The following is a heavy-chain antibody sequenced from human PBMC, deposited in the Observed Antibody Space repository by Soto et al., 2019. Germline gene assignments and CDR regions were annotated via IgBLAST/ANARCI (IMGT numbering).Heavy chain of an antibody. J-gene: IGHJ4*02. CDR1: GFTFSSYA. Sequence: GGSLRLSCAASGFTFSSYAMHWVRQAPGKGLEWVAFISHDGNNTYYADSVKGRFSISRDNSKNTLYLQMNSLRTEDTAMFYCSIPRSYYDSTSYSVGQPADYWGLRTVVTV. V-gene: IGHV3-30-3*01. D-gene: IGHD3-22*01. CDR2: ISHDGNNT. CDR3: SIPRSYYDSTSYSVGQPADY.